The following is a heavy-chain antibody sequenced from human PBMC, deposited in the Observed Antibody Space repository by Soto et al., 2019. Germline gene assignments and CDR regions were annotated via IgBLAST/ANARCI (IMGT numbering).Heavy chain of an antibody. Sequence: AASGKVSCKYSCYTFTNYGISWFRQAPGQGLEWMGWISAYNGNTNYAQKLQGRVTMTTDTSTSTAYMELRSLRSDDTAVYYCASGSYATYYFDYWGQGTLVTVSS. CDR2: ISAYNGNT. D-gene: IGHD1-26*01. J-gene: IGHJ4*02. CDR1: CYTFTNYG. CDR3: ASGSYATYYFDY. V-gene: IGHV1-18*01.